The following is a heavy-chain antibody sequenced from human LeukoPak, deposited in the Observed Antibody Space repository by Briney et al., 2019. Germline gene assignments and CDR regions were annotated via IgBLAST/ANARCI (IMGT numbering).Heavy chain of an antibody. V-gene: IGHV1-18*01. Sequence: ASVKVSCKASGYTFTSYGISWVRQAPGQGLEWMGWISAYNGNTNYAQKLQGRVTMTTDTSTSTAYMELGSLRSDDTAVYYCARGYCSSTSCLDYYYYMDVWGKGTTVTVSS. CDR3: ARGYCSSTSCLDYYYYMDV. CDR1: GYTFTSYG. D-gene: IGHD2-2*01. CDR2: ISAYNGNT. J-gene: IGHJ6*03.